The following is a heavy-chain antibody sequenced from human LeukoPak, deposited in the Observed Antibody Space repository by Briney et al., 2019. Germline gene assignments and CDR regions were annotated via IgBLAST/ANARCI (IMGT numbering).Heavy chain of an antibody. Sequence: AGGSLRLSCAASGFTFSRSWMHWVRQGPGKGLVWVSRINSDGSSTRYADFVKGRFTISRDNAKNTLYLQMNSLRSEDTALYYCVRDNYYGMDVLGQGTTVTVSS. CDR1: GFTFSRSW. CDR2: INSDGSST. CDR3: VRDNYYGMDV. J-gene: IGHJ6*02. V-gene: IGHV3-74*01.